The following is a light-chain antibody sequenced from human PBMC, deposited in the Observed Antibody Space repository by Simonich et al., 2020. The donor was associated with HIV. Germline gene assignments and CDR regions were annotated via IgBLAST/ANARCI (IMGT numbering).Light chain of an antibody. V-gene: IGKV1-5*03. Sequence: DIQMTQSPSTLSAHVGDRVTITCRASQSIDNWLAWYQQKPGKAPKLLVYEASSLQSWVPSRFSGSGSGAEFTITISRLQPDDFATYYCQQYNNYPKTFGQGTKVEIK. CDR1: QSIDNW. CDR2: EAS. CDR3: QQYNNYPKT. J-gene: IGKJ1*01.